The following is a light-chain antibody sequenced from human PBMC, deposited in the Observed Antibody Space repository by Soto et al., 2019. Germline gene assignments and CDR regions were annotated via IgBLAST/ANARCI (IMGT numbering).Light chain of an antibody. CDR1: QSVSNW. CDR3: QQYDSYSWT. V-gene: IGKV1-5*01. CDR2: DVS. Sequence: DIQMTQSPSTLSASVGEXVTITCRASQSVSNWLAWYQHKPGKAPKLLIYDVSSLESGVPSRFSGSGSGTEFILTISSLQPDDFATYYCQQYDSYSWTFGQGTKVDIK. J-gene: IGKJ1*01.